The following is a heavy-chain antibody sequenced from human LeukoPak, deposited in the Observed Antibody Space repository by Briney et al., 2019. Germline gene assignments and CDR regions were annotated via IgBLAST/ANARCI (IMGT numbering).Heavy chain of an antibody. Sequence: VASVKVSCKASGGTFSSYAISWVRQAPGQGLEWMGGIIPIFGTANYAQKFQGRVTITTVESTSTAYMELSSLRSEDTAVYYCARTYSSGNYFDYWGQGTLVTVSS. V-gene: IGHV1-69*05. CDR3: ARTYSSGNYFDY. CDR2: IIPIFGTA. CDR1: GGTFSSYA. J-gene: IGHJ4*02. D-gene: IGHD6-19*01.